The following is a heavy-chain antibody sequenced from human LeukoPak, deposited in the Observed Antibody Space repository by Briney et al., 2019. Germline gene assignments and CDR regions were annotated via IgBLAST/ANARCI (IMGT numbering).Heavy chain of an antibody. V-gene: IGHV4-38-2*02. J-gene: IGHJ4*02. CDR3: ARRTRDCGSISCYHDY. D-gene: IGHD2-2*01. Sequence: SETLSLTCTFSGYSISSGYYWGWIRQPPGKGLDWIGSIYHTGSTYYIPSLKSRVTISVDTSKNQFSLKLNSVTAADTAVYYCARRTRDCGSISCYHDYWGQGTLVTVSS. CDR1: GYSISSGYY. CDR2: IYHTGST.